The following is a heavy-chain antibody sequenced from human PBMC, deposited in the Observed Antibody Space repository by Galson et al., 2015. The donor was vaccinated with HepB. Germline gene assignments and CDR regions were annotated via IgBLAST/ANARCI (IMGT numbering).Heavy chain of an antibody. J-gene: IGHJ4*02. Sequence: SLRLSCAASGFTFSSYWMSWVRQAPGKGLEWVANIKQDGSEKYYVDSVKGRFTISRDNAKNSLYLQMNSLRAEDTAVYYCARDVFSGGLFRQYYSDYWGQGTLVTVSS. CDR2: IKQDGSEK. V-gene: IGHV3-7*01. CDR1: GFTFSSYW. D-gene: IGHD6-19*01. CDR3: ARDVFSGGLFRQYYSDY.